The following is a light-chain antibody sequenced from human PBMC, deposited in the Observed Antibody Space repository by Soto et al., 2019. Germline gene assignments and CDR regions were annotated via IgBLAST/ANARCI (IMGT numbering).Light chain of an antibody. CDR2: GAS. CDR1: QSVSNSY. CDR3: QQYGSSLTWT. V-gene: IGKV3-20*01. Sequence: EIVLTQSPGTLSLSPGERATLSCRASQSVSNSYLAWYQQKPGQAPRLLIYGASSRATGIPDRFSGSGSGTDFTLTISRVEPEDFAVYFCQQYGSSLTWTFGQGTKVDI. J-gene: IGKJ1*01.